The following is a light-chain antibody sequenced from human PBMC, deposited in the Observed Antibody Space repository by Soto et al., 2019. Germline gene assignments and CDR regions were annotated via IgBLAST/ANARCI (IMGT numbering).Light chain of an antibody. CDR1: SSDVGGYNY. CDR2: DVN. J-gene: IGLJ2*01. CDR3: TSYTTTSTVI. Sequence: QSALTQHASVSGSPGQSITISCTGTSSDVGGYNYVSWYQQHPGKAPKLLIYDVNNRPSGVSNRFSGSKSGNTASLTISGLQAEDEADYYCTSYTTTSTVIFGEGTKLTVL. V-gene: IGLV2-14*03.